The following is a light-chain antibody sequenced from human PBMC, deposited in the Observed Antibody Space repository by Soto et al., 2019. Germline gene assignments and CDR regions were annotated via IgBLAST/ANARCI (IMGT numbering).Light chain of an antibody. V-gene: IGKV1D-12*01. J-gene: IGKJ5*01. CDR3: QQAYSFPST. CDR2: TAS. Sequence: DIQVTQSPSSVSASVRDRVTITCRVSQDIAGFLAWYQHKPGRAPELLIRTASSLQSGVPSRFSGSGSGTDFTLTINSLQPEDSATYYCQQAYSFPSTFGQGTRLEIK. CDR1: QDIAGF.